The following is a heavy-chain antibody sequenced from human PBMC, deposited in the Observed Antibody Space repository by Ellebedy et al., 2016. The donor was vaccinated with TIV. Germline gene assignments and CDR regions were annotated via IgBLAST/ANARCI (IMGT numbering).Heavy chain of an antibody. J-gene: IGHJ4*02. CDR3: ARFRYTRAWHLGHNGLDC. CDR1: GFTCGDYY. D-gene: IGHD6-19*01. CDR2: ISIDGGAI. Sequence: GESLKISCAASGFTCGDYYRSWIHEAPGRGLEWISYISIDGGAIYYADSVKGRFTISMDNAAHSLYLQINSLRADDTAVYYCARFRYTRAWHLGHNGLDCWGQGTLVSVSS. V-gene: IGHV3-11*01.